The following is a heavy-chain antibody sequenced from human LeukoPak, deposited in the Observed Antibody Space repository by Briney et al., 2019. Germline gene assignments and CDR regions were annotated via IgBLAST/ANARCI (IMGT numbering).Heavy chain of an antibody. CDR2: IYYSGST. Sequence: SGTLSLTCTVSGGSISSGGYYWSWIRQPPGKGLEWIGYIYYSGSTYYNPSLKSRVTISVDTSKNQFSLKLSSVTAADTAVYYCARDKVAVRWFDPWGQGTLVTVSS. D-gene: IGHD5-12*01. CDR1: GGSISSGGYY. V-gene: IGHV4-31*03. CDR3: ARDKVAVRWFDP. J-gene: IGHJ5*02.